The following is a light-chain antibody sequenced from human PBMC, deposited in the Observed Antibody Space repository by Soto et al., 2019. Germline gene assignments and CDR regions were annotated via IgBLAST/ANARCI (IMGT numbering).Light chain of an antibody. CDR3: QQCISYPRT. CDR2: AAS. CDR1: QTINSC. J-gene: IGKJ1*01. V-gene: IGKV1-5*01. Sequence: DIQMTQSPSTLPASVGDRVTISCRASQTINSCLTWYQQKPWSAPKLLIYAASTFFPGVPSRFSGTESGTEFTRTINCLQSDDVGTYYWQQCISYPRTFGQGTKV.